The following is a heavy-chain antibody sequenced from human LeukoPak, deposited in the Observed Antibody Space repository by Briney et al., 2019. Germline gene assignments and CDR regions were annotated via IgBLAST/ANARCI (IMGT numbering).Heavy chain of an antibody. Sequence: SETLSLTCAVYGGSFSGYYWSWIRQPPGKGLEWIGEINHSGSTNYNPSLKSRVTISVDTSKNQFSLKLSSVTAADTAVYYCARRGDYGGYYYYYMDVWGKGTTVTISS. J-gene: IGHJ6*03. D-gene: IGHD4-23*01. CDR3: ARRGDYGGYYYYYMDV. V-gene: IGHV4-34*01. CDR2: INHSGST. CDR1: GGSFSGYY.